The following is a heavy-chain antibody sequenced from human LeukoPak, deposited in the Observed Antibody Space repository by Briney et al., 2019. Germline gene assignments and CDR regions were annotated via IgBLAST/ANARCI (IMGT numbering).Heavy chain of an antibody. V-gene: IGHV1-69*05. CDR2: IIPIFGTA. Sequence: SVKVSCKASGGTFSSYAISWVRQAPGQGLEWMGRIIPIFGTANYAQRFQGRVTITTDESTSTAYMELSSLRSEDTAVYYCGTRYYGSGADYWRQGTLVTVSS. CDR1: GGTFSSYA. J-gene: IGHJ4*02. D-gene: IGHD3-10*01. CDR3: GTRYYGSGADY.